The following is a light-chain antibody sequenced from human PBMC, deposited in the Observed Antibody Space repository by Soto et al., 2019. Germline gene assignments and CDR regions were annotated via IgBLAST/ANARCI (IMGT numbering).Light chain of an antibody. Sequence: EIVLTQSPGILSLSPGERATLSCRASQSVSSSYLAWYQQKPGQAPRLLIHVASSRASGIPDRFSGSGSGTDFTLTISRLEPEDFAVYYCHQYGTSPLTFGGGTKVEIK. V-gene: IGKV3-20*01. J-gene: IGKJ4*01. CDR1: QSVSSSY. CDR3: HQYGTSPLT. CDR2: VAS.